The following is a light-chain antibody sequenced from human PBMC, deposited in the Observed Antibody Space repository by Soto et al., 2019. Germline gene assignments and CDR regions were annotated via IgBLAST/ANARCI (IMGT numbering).Light chain of an antibody. CDR1: QSVSSD. V-gene: IGKV3-15*01. CDR2: RAS. J-gene: IGKJ1*01. Sequence: EIVLTQSPATLSVSPGERATLSCRASQSVSSDLAWYQQKPGQAPRLLIYRASTRATGIPARFSARGSGTDFTLTIISLQSEDFAVYYCQQYNNWPRTFGQGTKVDIK. CDR3: QQYNNWPRT.